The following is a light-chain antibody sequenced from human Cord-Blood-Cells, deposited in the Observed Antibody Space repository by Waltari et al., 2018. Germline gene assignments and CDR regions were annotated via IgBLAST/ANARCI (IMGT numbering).Light chain of an antibody. J-gene: IGLJ3*02. Sequence: QSALTQPASVSGSPGQSITISCTGTSSDVGSYNLVSWYQQHPGKAPKRMIYEGSKRPSGVSKRFSGSKSGNTASLTISGLQAEDEADYYCCSYAGSSTVFGGGTKLTVL. CDR3: CSYAGSSTV. CDR1: SSDVGSYNL. CDR2: EGS. V-gene: IGLV2-23*01.